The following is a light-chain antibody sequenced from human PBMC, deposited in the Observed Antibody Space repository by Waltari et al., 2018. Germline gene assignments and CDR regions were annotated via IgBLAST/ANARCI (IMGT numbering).Light chain of an antibody. Sequence: QSVLTQPPSASGTPGQGVTISCSGGASNIGNNVVNWYQQVPGKAPKLLIYRSDPRPAGVPARFSGSKSGTSASLAISGLQSEDEADYYCAAWDDSLNGRWVFGGGTKVTVL. CDR1: ASNIGNNV. CDR3: AAWDDSLNGRWV. CDR2: RSD. V-gene: IGLV1-44*01. J-gene: IGLJ3*02.